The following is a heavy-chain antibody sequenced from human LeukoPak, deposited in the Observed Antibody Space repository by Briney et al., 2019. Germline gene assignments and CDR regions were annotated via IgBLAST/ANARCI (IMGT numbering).Heavy chain of an antibody. CDR1: GFTFSSYG. CDR3: AKDWEIVVVTAIGSNFDY. V-gene: IGHV3-30*02. D-gene: IGHD2-21*02. CDR2: IRYDGSNK. J-gene: IGHJ4*02. Sequence: GGSLRLSCAASGFTFSSYGMHWVRQAPGKGLEWVAFIRYDGSNKYYADSVKGRFTISRDNSKNTLYLQMNSLRAEDTAVYYCAKDWEIVVVTAIGSNFDYWGQGTLVTVSS.